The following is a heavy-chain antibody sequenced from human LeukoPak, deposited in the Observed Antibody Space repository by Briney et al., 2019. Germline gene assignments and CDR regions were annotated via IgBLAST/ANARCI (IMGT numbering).Heavy chain of an antibody. V-gene: IGHV3-48*03. D-gene: IGHD6-19*01. Sequence: QAGGSLRLSCAASGFTFSSYEMNWVRQAPGKGLEWVLYISSSGSTIYYADSVKGRFTISRDNAKNSLYLQMNSLRAEDTAVYYCARDYSSGYYFDYWGQGTLVTVSS. CDR1: GFTFSSYE. J-gene: IGHJ4*02. CDR2: ISSSGSTI. CDR3: ARDYSSGYYFDY.